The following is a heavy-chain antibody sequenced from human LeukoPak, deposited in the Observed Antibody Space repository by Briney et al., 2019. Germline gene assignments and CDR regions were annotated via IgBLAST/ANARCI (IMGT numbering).Heavy chain of an antibody. CDR1: GFPFRSYA. CDR2: IGGRGSNR. J-gene: IGHJ5*02. D-gene: IGHD3-22*01. V-gene: IGHV3-23*01. Sequence: PGRSLRLSCAASGFPFRSYAMSWVRQAPGKGLELVSAIGGRGSNRSSAGSVKGRFTISRDNSKNTLYVQMNSLTAEDTPVYYCAREGYGWYYDSSGQNWFDPWGQGTLVIVSS. CDR3: AREGYGWYYDSSGQNWFDP.